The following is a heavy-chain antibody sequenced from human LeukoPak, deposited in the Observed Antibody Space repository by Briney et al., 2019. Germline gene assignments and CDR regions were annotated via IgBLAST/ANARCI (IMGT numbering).Heavy chain of an antibody. Sequence: SETLSLTCTVSGYSISSGYYWGWIRQPPGKGLEWIGSIYYSGSTYYNPSLKSRVTISVDTSKNQFSLKLSSVTAADTAVYYCARRLKAAMVDIFNYWGQGTLVTVSS. D-gene: IGHD5-18*01. CDR1: GYSISSGYY. J-gene: IGHJ4*02. CDR2: IYYSGST. CDR3: ARRLKAAMVDIFNY. V-gene: IGHV4-38-2*02.